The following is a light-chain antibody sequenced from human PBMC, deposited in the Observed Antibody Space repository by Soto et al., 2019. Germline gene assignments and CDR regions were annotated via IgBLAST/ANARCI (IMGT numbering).Light chain of an antibody. Sequence: QSVLTQPPSVSGAPGQTVTISCTGSSANIRAGNDIYWYQQHPGTAPKLLIYADSNRPSGVSVRFSGSKSGSSASLAITGLQEEDEAAYYCRTYSSSMSGYVFGGGTQLTVL. V-gene: IGLV1-40*01. CDR1: SANIRAGND. CDR3: RTYSSSMSGYV. J-gene: IGLJ7*01. CDR2: ADS.